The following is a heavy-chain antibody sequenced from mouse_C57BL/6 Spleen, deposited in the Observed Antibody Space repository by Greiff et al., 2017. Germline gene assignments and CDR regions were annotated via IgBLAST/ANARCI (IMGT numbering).Heavy chain of an antibody. CDR2: ISDGGSYT. V-gene: IGHV5-4*03. J-gene: IGHJ2*01. D-gene: IGHD4-1*01. CDR1: GFTFSSYA. Sequence: EVKVVESGGGLVKPGGSLKLSCAASGFTFSSYAMSWVRQTPEKRLEWVATISDGGSYTYYPDNVKGRFTISRDNAKNNLYLQMSHLKSEDTAMYYCARSTNWAYYFDYWGQGTTLTVSS. CDR3: ARSTNWAYYFDY.